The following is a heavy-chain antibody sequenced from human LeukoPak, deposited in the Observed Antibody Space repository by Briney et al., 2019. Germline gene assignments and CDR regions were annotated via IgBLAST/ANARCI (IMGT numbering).Heavy chain of an antibody. Sequence: GGSLRLSCAASGFTFSRYAMYWVRQAPGKGLEWVAVISYDGSNKYYADSVKGRFTISRDNSKNTLYLQMNSLRAEDTAVYYCVKDSGYYYGSGSYGPDYWGQGTLVTVSS. D-gene: IGHD3-10*01. CDR3: VKDSGYYYGSGSYGPDY. V-gene: IGHV3-30*04. J-gene: IGHJ4*02. CDR2: ISYDGSNK. CDR1: GFTFSRYA.